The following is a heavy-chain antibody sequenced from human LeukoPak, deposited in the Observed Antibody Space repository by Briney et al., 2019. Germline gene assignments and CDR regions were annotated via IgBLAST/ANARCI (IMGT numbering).Heavy chain of an antibody. CDR3: AKRSSSTSGYFDS. J-gene: IGHJ4*02. D-gene: IGHD6-19*01. CDR2: ITSSGEST. Sequence: PGGSLRLSCAASGFTFSSYSMTWVRQAPGKGLEWVSAITSSGESTDYADSVKGRFTISRDNSNNMLYLQMSSLRADDTAMYFCAKRSSSTSGYFDSWGQGILVTASS. CDR1: GFTFSSYS. V-gene: IGHV3-23*01.